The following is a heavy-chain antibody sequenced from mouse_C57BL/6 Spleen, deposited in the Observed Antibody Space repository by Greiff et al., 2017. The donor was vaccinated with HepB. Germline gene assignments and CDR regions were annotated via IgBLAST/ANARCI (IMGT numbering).Heavy chain of an antibody. V-gene: IGHV1-66*01. CDR1: GYSFTSYY. CDR2: IYPGSGNT. CDR3: VYGSSPYWYFDV. D-gene: IGHD1-1*01. J-gene: IGHJ1*03. Sequence: VKLMESGPELVKPGASVKISCKASGYSFTSYYIHWVKQRPGQGLEWIGWIYPGSGNTKYNEKFKGKATLTADTSSSTAYMQLSSLTSEDSAVYYCVYGSSPYWYFDVWGTGTTVTVSS.